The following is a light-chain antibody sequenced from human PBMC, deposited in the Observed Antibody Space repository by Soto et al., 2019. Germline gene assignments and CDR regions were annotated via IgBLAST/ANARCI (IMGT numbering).Light chain of an antibody. CDR1: QSVSSN. J-gene: IGKJ1*01. CDR2: GAS. CDR3: QQYNNWPPWT. V-gene: IGKV3-15*01. Sequence: IVMTHSPSTLSVSPWQRATLSFSSSQSVSSNLAWYQQKPGQAPRLLIYGASTRATGIPARFSGSGSGTEFTLTISSLQSEDFAVYYCQQYNNWPPWTFGQGTKVDIK.